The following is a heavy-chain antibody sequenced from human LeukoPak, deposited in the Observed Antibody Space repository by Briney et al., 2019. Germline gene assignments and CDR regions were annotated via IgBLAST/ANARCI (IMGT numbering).Heavy chain of an antibody. D-gene: IGHD6-19*01. V-gene: IGHV4-39*07. CDR1: GGSISSSSYY. Sequence: SETLSLTCTVSGGSISSSSYYWGWIRQPPGKGLEWIGSIYYSGSTYYNPSLKSRVTISVDTSKNQFSLKLSSVTAADTAVYYCARDRSSGWYRYWGQGTLVTVSS. CDR3: ARDRSSGWYRY. CDR2: IYYSGST. J-gene: IGHJ4*02.